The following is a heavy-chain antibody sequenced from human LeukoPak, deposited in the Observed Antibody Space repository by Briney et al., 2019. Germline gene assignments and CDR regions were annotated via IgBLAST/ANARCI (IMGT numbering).Heavy chain of an antibody. V-gene: IGHV1-18*01. D-gene: IGHD2-2*01. Sequence: ASVKVACKAYGSTFTSYGISWVRQAPGQGLEWMGWTSAYNGNTNYAQKLQGRVTMTTDTSTSTAYMGLRSLGSGDTAVYYCARDPYCSSLSCYYWFDPWGQGTMVTVSS. J-gene: IGHJ5*02. CDR1: GSTFTSYG. CDR2: TSAYNGNT. CDR3: ARDPYCSSLSCYYWFDP.